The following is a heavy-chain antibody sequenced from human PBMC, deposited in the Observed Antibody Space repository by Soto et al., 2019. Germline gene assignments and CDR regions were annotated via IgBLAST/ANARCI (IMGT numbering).Heavy chain of an antibody. CDR1: GGSISSYY. D-gene: IGHD5-18*01. CDR3: ARDVGAGGYSYPGYYYYYGMDV. J-gene: IGHJ6*02. Sequence: SETLSLTCTVSGGSISSYYWSWIRQPPGKGPEWIGYIYYSGSTNYNPSLKSRVTISVDTSKNQFSLKLSSVTAADTAVYYCARDVGAGGYSYPGYYYYYGMDVWGQGTTVTVSS. CDR2: IYYSGST. V-gene: IGHV4-59*01.